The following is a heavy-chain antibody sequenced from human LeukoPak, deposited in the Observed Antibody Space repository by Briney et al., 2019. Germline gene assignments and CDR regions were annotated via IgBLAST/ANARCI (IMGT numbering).Heavy chain of an antibody. CDR1: GFTFSSYW. V-gene: IGHV3-7*01. J-gene: IGHJ4*02. D-gene: IGHD6-19*01. CDR2: IKQDGSEK. Sequence: GGSLRLSYAASGFTFSSYWMSWVRQAPGKGLEWVANIKQDGSEKYYVDSVKGRFTISRDNAKNSLYLQMNSLRAEDTAVYYCARDQLIRTRYSSGWYPFDYWGQGTLVTVSS. CDR3: ARDQLIRTRYSSGWYPFDY.